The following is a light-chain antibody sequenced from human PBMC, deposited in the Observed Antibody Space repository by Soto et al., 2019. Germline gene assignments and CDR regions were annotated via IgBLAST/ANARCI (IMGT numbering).Light chain of an antibody. CDR2: DAS. CDR3: QQYNNWPLT. V-gene: IGKV3D-15*01. J-gene: IGKJ4*01. Sequence: ETVMTQSPATLSVSSGDRATLSCSASQSVSYNLAWYQQKPGQAPRLLIYDASTRATGIPARFSGSASGTEFTLTISSLLSEDFAVYYCQQYNNWPLTFGGGTKVEMK. CDR1: QSVSYN.